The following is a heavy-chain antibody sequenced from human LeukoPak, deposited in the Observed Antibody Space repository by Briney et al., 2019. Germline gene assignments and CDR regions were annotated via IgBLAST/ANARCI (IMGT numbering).Heavy chain of an antibody. D-gene: IGHD6-13*01. Sequence: GGSLRLSCAASGFTFSSYAMTWVRQAPGKGLEWVSAISGSGGSSYYADSVKGRFTISRDNSKNTLFLQMNSLRAEDTAVYYCATEEGLYSSSPFDYWGPGPLVTVSS. J-gene: IGHJ4*02. CDR1: GFTFSSYA. CDR3: ATEEGLYSSSPFDY. CDR2: ISGSGGSS. V-gene: IGHV3-23*01.